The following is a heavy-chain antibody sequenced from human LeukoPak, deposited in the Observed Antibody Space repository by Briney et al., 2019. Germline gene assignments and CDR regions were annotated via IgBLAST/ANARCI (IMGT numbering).Heavy chain of an antibody. CDR1: GGTFSSYA. J-gene: IGHJ4*02. CDR3: AREPDSSSWYWGGGYYFDY. Sequence: GASVKVSCKASGGTFSSYAISWVRQAPGQGLEWMGRIIPILGIANYAQKFQGRVTITADKSTSTAYMELSSLRSEDTAVYYCAREPDSSSWYWGGGYYFDYWGQGTLVTVSS. D-gene: IGHD6-13*01. CDR2: IIPILGIA. V-gene: IGHV1-69*04.